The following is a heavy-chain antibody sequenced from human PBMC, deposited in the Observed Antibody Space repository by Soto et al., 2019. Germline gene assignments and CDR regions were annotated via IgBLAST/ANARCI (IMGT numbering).Heavy chain of an antibody. J-gene: IGHJ3*01. CDR2: LNPDTGNT. Sequence: QVQLVQSGAELKKPGASVNISCTASGFTFSDNLINWVRQAPGQGLEWMGWLNPDTGNTRYSETFQGRVTISRHSSASIAYLELSDLENEDTALYFCARDRDSVARRANDAFDERGQRTMITVSS. D-gene: IGHD5-18*01. CDR1: GFTFSDNL. V-gene: IGHV1-3*01. CDR3: ARDRDSVARRANDAFDE.